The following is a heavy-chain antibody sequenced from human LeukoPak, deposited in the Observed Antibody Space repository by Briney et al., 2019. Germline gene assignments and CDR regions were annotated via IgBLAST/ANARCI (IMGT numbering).Heavy chain of an antibody. CDR3: ARAPQTYYYDSSGLLDV. J-gene: IGHJ6*02. CDR2: INHSGST. D-gene: IGHD3-22*01. CDR1: GGSFSGYY. Sequence: SETLSLTCAVYGGSFSGYYWSWIRQPPGKGLEWIGEINHSGSTNYNPSLKSRVTISVDTSKNQFSLKLSSVTAADTAVYYCARAPQTYYYDSSGLLDVWGQGTTVTVSS. V-gene: IGHV4-34*01.